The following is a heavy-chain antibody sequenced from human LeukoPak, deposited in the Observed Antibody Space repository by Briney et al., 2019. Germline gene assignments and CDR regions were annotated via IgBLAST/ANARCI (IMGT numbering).Heavy chain of an antibody. Sequence: GGSLRLSXAASGFTFTSYVMSWVRQAPGKGLEWVSTISGSGVSVYCADSVKGRFTISRDNSKNTLYLQMNSLRGEDTAVYYCAKDRANSYAFDIWGQGTMVTVSS. V-gene: IGHV3-23*01. J-gene: IGHJ3*02. CDR2: ISGSGVSV. D-gene: IGHD4/OR15-4a*01. CDR1: GFTFTSYV. CDR3: AKDRANSYAFDI.